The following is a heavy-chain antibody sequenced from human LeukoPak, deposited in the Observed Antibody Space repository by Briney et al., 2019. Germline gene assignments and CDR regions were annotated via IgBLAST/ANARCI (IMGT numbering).Heavy chain of an antibody. J-gene: IGHJ3*02. D-gene: IGHD4-17*01. Sequence: PSETLSLTCTVSGGSISSSSYYWGWIRQPPGKGLEWIGSIYYSGSTYYNPSLKSRVTISVDMSKNQFSLKLSSVTPADTAVYYCARHVSGYGRLSDAFDIWGQGTMVTVSS. CDR2: IYYSGST. CDR1: GGSISSSSYY. CDR3: ARHVSGYGRLSDAFDI. V-gene: IGHV4-39*01.